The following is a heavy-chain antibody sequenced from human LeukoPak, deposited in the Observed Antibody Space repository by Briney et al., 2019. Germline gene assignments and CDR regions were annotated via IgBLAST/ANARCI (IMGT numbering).Heavy chain of an antibody. J-gene: IGHJ6*02. CDR3: ARDGIAAAGTYYYYGMDV. D-gene: IGHD6-13*01. CDR1: GFTFSSYA. CDR2: ISYDGSNK. V-gene: IGHV3-30-3*01. Sequence: GRSLRLSCAASGFTFSSYAMHWVRQAPGKGLEWVAVISYDGSNKYYADSVKGRFTISRDNSKNTLYLQMNSLRAEDTAVYYCARDGIAAAGTYYYYGMDVWGQGTTVTVSS.